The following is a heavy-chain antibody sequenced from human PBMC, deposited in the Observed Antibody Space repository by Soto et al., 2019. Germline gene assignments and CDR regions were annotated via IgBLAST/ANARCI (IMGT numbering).Heavy chain of an antibody. CDR2: IGTAGDT. CDR1: GFTFSSYD. Sequence: EVQLVESGGGSVQPGGSLRLSCAASGFTFSSYDMHWVRQATGKGLEWVSAIGTAGDTYYPGSVKGRFTISRENAKNSWYLQMNSLRAGDTAVYYCARARYDYIWGSYPPGYAFDIWGQGTMVTVSS. CDR3: ARARYDYIWGSYPPGYAFDI. J-gene: IGHJ3*02. D-gene: IGHD3-16*02. V-gene: IGHV3-13*01.